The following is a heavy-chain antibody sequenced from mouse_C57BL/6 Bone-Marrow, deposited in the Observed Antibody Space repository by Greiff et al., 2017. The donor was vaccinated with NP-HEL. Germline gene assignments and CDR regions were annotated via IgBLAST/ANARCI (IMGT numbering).Heavy chain of an antibody. V-gene: IGHV5-4*03. CDR2: ISDGGSYT. D-gene: IGHD2-2*01. CDR1: GFTFSSYA. Sequence: EVKLVESGGGLVKPGGSLKLSCAASGFTFSSYAMSWVRQTPEKRLEWVATISDGGSYTYYPDNVKGRFTISRDNAKNNQYLQMSHLKSEDTAMYYCARGWLSFDYWGQGTTLTVSS. J-gene: IGHJ2*01. CDR3: ARGWLSFDY.